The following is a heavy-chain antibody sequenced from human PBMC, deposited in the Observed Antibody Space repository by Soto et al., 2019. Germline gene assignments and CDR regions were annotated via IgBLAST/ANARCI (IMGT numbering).Heavy chain of an antibody. J-gene: IGHJ6*02. D-gene: IGHD3-10*01. CDR3: ARGEYYYGSGRWYYYGMDV. CDR1: GFTFSSYD. V-gene: IGHV3-13*01. CDR2: IGTTGDT. Sequence: EVQLVESGGGLVQPGGSLRLSCAASGFTFSSYDMHWVHQATGKGLEWVSAIGTTGDTHYSGSVKGRFTISRENAKNSLYLQINSLRAGDTAVYYCARGEYYYGSGRWYYYGMDVWGQGTTVTVSS.